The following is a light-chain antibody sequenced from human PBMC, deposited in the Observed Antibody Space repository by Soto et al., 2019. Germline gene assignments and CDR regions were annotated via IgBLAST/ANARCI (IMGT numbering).Light chain of an antibody. CDR1: QSVSSH. J-gene: IGKJ5*01. Sequence: ENVLTQSPATLSLSPWESATLSCRASQSVSSHLAWYQQKPGQAPRFLIYDASNRATGIPARFSGSGSGTDFTLTISSLEPEDFAIYYCQYRHNWPPAFGQGTRLEIK. V-gene: IGKV3-11*01. CDR2: DAS. CDR3: QYRHNWPPA.